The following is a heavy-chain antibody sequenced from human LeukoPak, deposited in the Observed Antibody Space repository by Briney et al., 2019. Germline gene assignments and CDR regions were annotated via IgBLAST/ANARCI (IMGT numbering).Heavy chain of an antibody. CDR3: ARHFYYSSGSS. V-gene: IGHV4-4*02. CDR1: GGSIINSNW. D-gene: IGHD3-10*01. Sequence: SGTLSLTCAVSGGSIINSNWWSWVRQPPGKGLEWIGEIDHSGSTSYNPSLKSRVTMSVDRSQNQFSLRLSTVTAADTAVYYCARHFYYSSGSSWGQGTLVTVSS. J-gene: IGHJ5*02. CDR2: IDHSGST.